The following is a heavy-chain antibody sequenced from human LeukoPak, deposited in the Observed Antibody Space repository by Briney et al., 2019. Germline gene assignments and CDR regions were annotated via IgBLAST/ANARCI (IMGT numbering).Heavy chain of an antibody. CDR2: IKADESEK. Sequence: GGSLRLSCAASGFTISSYWMSWVRQAPGKGLEWVANIKADESEKYYADSVKGGFTISRDNTKNSLYLQMDSLRAEDTAVYSWAGTYYYGSGRYLEKGYFDFWGQGTLVTVSS. J-gene: IGHJ4*02. CDR3: AGTYYYGSGRYLEKGYFDF. D-gene: IGHD3-10*01. CDR1: GFTISSYW. V-gene: IGHV3-7*05.